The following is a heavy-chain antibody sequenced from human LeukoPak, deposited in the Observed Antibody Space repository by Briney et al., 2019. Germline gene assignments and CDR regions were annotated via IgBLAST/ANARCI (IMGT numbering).Heavy chain of an antibody. CDR2: ISAYNGNT. J-gene: IGHJ6*03. V-gene: IGHV1-18*01. D-gene: IGHD5-12*01. Sequence: ASVKASCKASGYTFTSYGISWVRQAPGQGLEWMGWISAYNGNTNYAQKLQGRVTMTTDTSTSTAYMELRSLRSNDTAVYYCAIKTLGLLRKGGAMDVWGKGTTVTVSS. CDR1: GYTFTSYG. CDR3: AIKTLGLLRKGGAMDV.